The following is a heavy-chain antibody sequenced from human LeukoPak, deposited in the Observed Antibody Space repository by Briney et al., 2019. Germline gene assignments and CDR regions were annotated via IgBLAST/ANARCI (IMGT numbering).Heavy chain of an antibody. CDR1: GFPFSSYW. CDR3: AKDAAVALYYFDY. Sequence: GGSLRLSCAASGFPFSSYWMSWVRQAPGKGLEWVANIKQDGSDRYYVDSVKGRFTISRDNAKNSLYLQLNSLRADDTAVYYCAKDAAVALYYFDYWGQGTLVTVSS. CDR2: IKQDGSDR. J-gene: IGHJ4*02. V-gene: IGHV3-7*01. D-gene: IGHD6-19*01.